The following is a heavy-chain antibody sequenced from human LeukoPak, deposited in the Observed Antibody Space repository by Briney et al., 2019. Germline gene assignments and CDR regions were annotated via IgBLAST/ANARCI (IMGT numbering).Heavy chain of an antibody. CDR2: INPNSGGT. CDR3: ARGDGSGSYYNFYYYYYMDV. V-gene: IGHV1-2*02. J-gene: IGHJ6*03. CDR1: GYTFTGYY. D-gene: IGHD3-10*01. Sequence: ASVKVSCKASGYTFTGYYMHWVRQAPGQGLEWMGWINPNSGGTNYAQKFQGRVTMTRNTSISTAYMELSSLRSEDTAVYYCARGDGSGSYYNFYYYYYMDVWGKGATVTISS.